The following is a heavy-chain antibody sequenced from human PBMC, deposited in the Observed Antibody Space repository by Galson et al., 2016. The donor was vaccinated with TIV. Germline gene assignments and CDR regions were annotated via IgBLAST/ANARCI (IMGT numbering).Heavy chain of an antibody. V-gene: IGHV3-30-3*01. CDR1: GFTFTDYA. Sequence: SLRLSCAASGFTFTDYAIHWVRQAPGKGLEWVAVVSYDGSNKFYAESVKGRFTISRDDSNSTLYLQMKSLRPEDTAIYYCARDKASGIGVVADYWGPGTLVTVPS. J-gene: IGHJ4*02. CDR3: ARDKASGIGVVADY. CDR2: VSYDGSNK. D-gene: IGHD2-15*01.